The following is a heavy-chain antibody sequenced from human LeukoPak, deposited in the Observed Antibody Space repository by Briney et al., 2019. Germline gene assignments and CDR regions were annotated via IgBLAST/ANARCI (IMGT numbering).Heavy chain of an antibody. J-gene: IGHJ4*02. CDR3: AKGTLWFETYYFDY. D-gene: IGHD3-10*01. Sequence: GGSLRLSCAASGFTFSSYAMSWVRQAPGKGLEWVSAISSSGGSTYYADSVKGRFTISRDNSKNTLYLQMNSLRAEDTAVYYCAKGTLWFETYYFDYWGQGTLVTVSS. CDR1: GFTFSSYA. CDR2: ISSSGGST. V-gene: IGHV3-23*01.